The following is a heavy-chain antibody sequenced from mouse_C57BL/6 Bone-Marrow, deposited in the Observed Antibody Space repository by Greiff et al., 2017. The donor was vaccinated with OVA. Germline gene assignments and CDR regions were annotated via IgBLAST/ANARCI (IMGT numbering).Heavy chain of an antibody. CDR3: AISFDGSRTGFAY. V-gene: IGHV1-81*01. D-gene: IGHD1-1*01. CDR2: IYPRSGNT. Sequence: VQLPQSGAELARPGASVKLSCTASGYTFTSYGISWVKQRTGQGLEWIGEIYPRSGNTYYNEKFKGKATLTADKSSSTAYLELRSLTSEDSAVYFCAISFDGSRTGFAYWGQGTLVTVSA. CDR1: GYTFTSYG. J-gene: IGHJ3*01.